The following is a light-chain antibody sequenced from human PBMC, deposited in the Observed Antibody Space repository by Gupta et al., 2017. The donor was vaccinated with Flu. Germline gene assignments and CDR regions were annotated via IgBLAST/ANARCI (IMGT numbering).Light chain of an antibody. J-gene: IGKJ2*01. CDR2: WAS. Sequence: NCKSSQSVLYSSNNRNYLAWYQQKPGQPPKLLIYWASTRESGVPDRFSGSGSGTDFTLSISRLQAEDVAVYYCQQYYSTPRTFGQGTRLEIK. CDR3: QQYYSTPRT. V-gene: IGKV4-1*01. CDR1: QSVLYSSNNRNY.